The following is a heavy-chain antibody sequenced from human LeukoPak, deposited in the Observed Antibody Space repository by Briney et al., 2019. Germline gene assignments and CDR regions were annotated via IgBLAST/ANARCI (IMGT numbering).Heavy chain of an antibody. D-gene: IGHD6-13*01. CDR1: GFTFSSYA. V-gene: IGHV3-30-3*01. CDR2: ISYDGSNK. CDR3: ARGRKGIWSQPKYYFDY. Sequence: GGSLRLSCAAAGFTFSSYAMHWVRQAPGKGLEWVAVISYDGSNKYYADSVKGRFTISRDNSKNTLYLQMNSLRAEDTAVYYCARGRKGIWSQPKYYFDYWGQGTLVTVSS. J-gene: IGHJ4*02.